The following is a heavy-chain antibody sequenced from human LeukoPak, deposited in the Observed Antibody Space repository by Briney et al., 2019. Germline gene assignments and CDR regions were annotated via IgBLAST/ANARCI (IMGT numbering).Heavy chain of an antibody. CDR2: IKPIFGAA. V-gene: IGHV1-69*13. Sequence: ASVKVSCKASGGTFSSYAISWVRQAPGQGLEWMGGIKPIFGAAKYKQKFQGRITITADESTTTAYMELSSLRSEDTAVYYCALPFKGYCSGGSCPHIYCGGYWGQGTLVTVSS. CDR1: GGTFSSYA. J-gene: IGHJ4*02. CDR3: ALPFKGYCSGGSCPHIYCGGY. D-gene: IGHD2-15*01.